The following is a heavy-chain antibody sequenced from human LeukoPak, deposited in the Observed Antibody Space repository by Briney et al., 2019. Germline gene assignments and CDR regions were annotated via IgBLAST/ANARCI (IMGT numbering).Heavy chain of an antibody. CDR1: GYTFTSYG. CDR2: FSAYNGNT. CDR3: ARGLETAYYYDSSGYTH. Sequence: ASVKVSCKASGYTFTSYGICWVRQAPGQGLEWMGWFSAYNGNTNYAQKLQGRVTMTTDTSTSTAYMELRSLRSDDTAVYYCARGLETAYYYDSSGYTHWGQGTLVTVSS. D-gene: IGHD3-22*01. V-gene: IGHV1-18*01. J-gene: IGHJ4*02.